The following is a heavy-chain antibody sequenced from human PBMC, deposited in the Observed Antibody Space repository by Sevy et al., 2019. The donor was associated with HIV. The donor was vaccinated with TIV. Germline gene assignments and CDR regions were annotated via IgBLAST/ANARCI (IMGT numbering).Heavy chain of an antibody. D-gene: IGHD4-17*01. J-gene: IGHJ4*02. CDR2: IYPGDSDT. V-gene: IGHV5-51*01. Sequence: GESLKISCKGSGYSFTSYWIGWVRQMPGKGLEWRGIIYPGDSDTRYRPSFQGQVPITADKSISTAYLRWSSLKASDTAMYYCARPVTHAGHFDYWGQGTLVTVSS. CDR1: GYSFTSYW. CDR3: ARPVTHAGHFDY.